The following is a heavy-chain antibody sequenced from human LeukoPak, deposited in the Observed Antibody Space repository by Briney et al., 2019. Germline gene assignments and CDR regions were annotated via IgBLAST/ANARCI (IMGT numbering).Heavy chain of an antibody. Sequence: PSETLSLTCTVSGGSISSYYWSWIRQPPGKGLEWIGYIYYSGSTNYNPSLKSRVTISVDTSKNQFSLKLSSVTAADTAVYYSARVVRDSRGYFDLWGRGTLVTVSS. CDR1: GGSISSYY. CDR3: ARVVRDSRGYFDL. CDR2: IYYSGST. V-gene: IGHV4-59*01. J-gene: IGHJ2*01. D-gene: IGHD2-21*01.